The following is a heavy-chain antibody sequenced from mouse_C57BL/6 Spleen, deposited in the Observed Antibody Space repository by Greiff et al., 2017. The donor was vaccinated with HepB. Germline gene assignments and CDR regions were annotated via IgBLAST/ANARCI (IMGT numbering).Heavy chain of an antibody. J-gene: IGHJ2*01. D-gene: IGHD2-4*01. Sequence: QVQLKESGPELVKPGASVKISCKASGYAFSSSWMNWVKQRPGKGLEWIGRIYPGDGDTNYNGKFKGKATLTADKSSSTAYMQLSSLTSEDSAVYFCASYDYDVDYWGQGTTLTVSS. CDR3: ASYDYDVDY. V-gene: IGHV1-82*01. CDR2: IYPGDGDT. CDR1: GYAFSSSW.